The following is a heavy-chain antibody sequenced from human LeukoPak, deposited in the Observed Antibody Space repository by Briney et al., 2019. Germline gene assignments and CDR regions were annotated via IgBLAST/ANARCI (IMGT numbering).Heavy chain of an antibody. CDR1: GGSISTNNW. CDR3: ARDRYIINWFFDF. J-gene: IGHJ4*02. Sequence: SETLSLTCTVSGGSISTNNWWSWVRPPPGKGLEWIGEVHHSGMTNYNPSLTSRVTVSVDKSKNQFSLTLTSVTAADTAVYYCARDRYIINWFFDFWGQGTLVTVSS. D-gene: IGHD3-16*02. V-gene: IGHV4-4*02. CDR2: VHHSGMT.